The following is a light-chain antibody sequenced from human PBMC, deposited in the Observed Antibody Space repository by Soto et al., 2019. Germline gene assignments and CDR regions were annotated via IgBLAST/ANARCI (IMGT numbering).Light chain of an antibody. CDR1: SSNIGAGYD. CDR3: QSYDSSLSGWV. V-gene: IGLV1-40*01. Sequence: QPVLTQPPSVSGAPGQRVTISCTASSSNIGAGYDVHWYQQLPGTAPKLVIYGNSTRPSGVPVRFSGSKSGTSASLAITGLQDEDESDYYCQSYDSSLSGWVFGGGTKLTVL. CDR2: GNS. J-gene: IGLJ3*02.